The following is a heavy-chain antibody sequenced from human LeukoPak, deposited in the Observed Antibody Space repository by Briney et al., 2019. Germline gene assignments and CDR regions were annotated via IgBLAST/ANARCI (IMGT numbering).Heavy chain of an antibody. Sequence: QTGGSLRLSCVASGFPFSSYWMTWVRQAPGKGLEWVANIKQDGSKKSYVDSVKGRFTISRDNAKNSLYLQMNSLRAEDTAIYYCTRVGYIDEGIDYWGQGPLITVSS. D-gene: IGHD5-24*01. V-gene: IGHV3-7*04. J-gene: IGHJ4*02. CDR1: GFPFSSYW. CDR3: TRVGYIDEGIDY. CDR2: IKQDGSKK.